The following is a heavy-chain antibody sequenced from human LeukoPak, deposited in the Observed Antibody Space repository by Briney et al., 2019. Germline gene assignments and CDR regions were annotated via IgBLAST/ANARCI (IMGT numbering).Heavy chain of an antibody. D-gene: IGHD3-16*02. CDR3: ARGGMITFGGVIVRYYFDY. CDR2: ISAYNGNT. CDR1: GYTFTSYG. J-gene: IGHJ4*02. V-gene: IGHV1-18*01. Sequence: ASVKVSCKASGYTFTSYGISWVRQAPGQGLEWMGWISAYNGNTNYAQKLQGRVTMTTDTSTSTAYMELRSLRSDDTAVYYCARGGMITFGGVIVRYYFDYWGQGTLVTVSS.